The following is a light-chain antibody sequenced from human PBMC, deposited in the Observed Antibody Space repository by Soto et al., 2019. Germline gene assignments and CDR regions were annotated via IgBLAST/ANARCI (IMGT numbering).Light chain of an antibody. CDR2: GVS. Sequence: QSVLTQPASVSGSLGQSITISCTGTSSDVGAYNYVSWYQQQPGKAPKLMISGVSNRPSGVSNRFSGSKSGNTASLIISGLQAEDEADYYCCSFTSITTYVFGTGTKGTVL. V-gene: IGLV2-14*01. J-gene: IGLJ1*01. CDR1: SSDVGAYNY. CDR3: CSFTSITTYV.